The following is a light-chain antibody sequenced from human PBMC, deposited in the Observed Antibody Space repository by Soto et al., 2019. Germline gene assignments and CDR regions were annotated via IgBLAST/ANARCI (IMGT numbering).Light chain of an antibody. CDR2: EVT. CDR3: NSYTSSSTYV. J-gene: IGLJ1*01. V-gene: IGLV2-14*01. CDR1: SSDVGTYKY. Sequence: QSALTQPASVSGSPGQSITISCTGTSSDVGTYKYVSWYQQHPGKAPKLLIYEVTNRPSGVSDRFSGSKSDNTASLTIPGLQAEDEADYYCNSYTSSSTYVFGSGTKVTVL.